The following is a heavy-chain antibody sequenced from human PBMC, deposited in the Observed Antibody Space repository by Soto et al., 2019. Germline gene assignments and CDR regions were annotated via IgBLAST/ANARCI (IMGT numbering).Heavy chain of an antibody. CDR2: MNPGSGDT. D-gene: IGHD3-16*01. CDR1: GYSFTNHD. J-gene: IGHJ5*02. CDR3: ARMATFGSLNWFDP. V-gene: IGHV1-8*01. Sequence: ASVKVSCKTSGYSFTNHDVTWVRQATGQGLEWMGWMNPGSGDTGYAQKFQGRVTMTRDISIATAYMELSGLTSDDTDIYYCARMATFGSLNWFDPWGQGTLVTVSS.